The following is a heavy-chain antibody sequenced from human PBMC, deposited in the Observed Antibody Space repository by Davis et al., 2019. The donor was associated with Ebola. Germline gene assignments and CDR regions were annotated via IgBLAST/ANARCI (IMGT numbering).Heavy chain of an antibody. CDR3: ASFRLPYYYGMDV. J-gene: IGHJ6*02. CDR2: LYSGGST. D-gene: IGHD4-11*01. CDR1: GVSVSSNY. Sequence: GSLSLSCAASGVSVSSNYMIWVRQAPGQALECVSVLYSGGSTYYADSVKGRFTISRDNSKNPLYLQMNSLTSEDTAVSYCASFRLPYYYGMDVWAQGTTVTVSS. V-gene: IGHV3-53*01.